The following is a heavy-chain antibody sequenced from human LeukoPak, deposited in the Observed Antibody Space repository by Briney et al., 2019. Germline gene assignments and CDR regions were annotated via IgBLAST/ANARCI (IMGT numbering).Heavy chain of an antibody. J-gene: IGHJ4*02. CDR3: ARETGNYYFDF. CDR1: GFTFSISV. CDR2: ISYDGSDK. D-gene: IGHD1-7*01. V-gene: IGHV3-30*03. Sequence: GGSLRLSCAACGFTFSISVMHWVRQAPAKRREWVAAISYDGSDKYFEDSVKGRFTISRDNSKNTVDLQVNGLRAEATAVYYCARETGNYYFDFWGQGTLVTVSS.